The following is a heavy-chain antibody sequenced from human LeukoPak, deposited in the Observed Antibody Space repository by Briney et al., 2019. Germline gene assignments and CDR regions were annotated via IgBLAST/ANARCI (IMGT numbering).Heavy chain of an antibody. CDR1: GGSISGSSYY. CDR3: ARRGYDSSGYYRNY. D-gene: IGHD3-22*01. Sequence: SETLSLTCTVSGGSISGSSYYWGWIRQPPGKGLEWIGSIYYSGSTYYNPSLKSRVTISVDTSKNQFSLKLSSVTAADTAVYYCARRGYDSSGYYRNYWGQGTLVTVSS. V-gene: IGHV4-39*01. J-gene: IGHJ4*02. CDR2: IYYSGST.